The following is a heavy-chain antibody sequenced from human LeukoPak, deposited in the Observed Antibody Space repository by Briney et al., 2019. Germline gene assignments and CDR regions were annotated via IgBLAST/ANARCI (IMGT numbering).Heavy chain of an antibody. CDR1: GFIFSTYS. V-gene: IGHV3-48*01. CDR3: ARGYGDYEEYFDH. J-gene: IGHJ4*02. Sequence: GGSLRLSCAASGFIFSTYSMNWVRQAPGKGLEWISYISSSSSTIYYADSVKGRFTISRDKAKNSLYLQMNSLRAEDTAVYYCARGYGDYEEYFDHWGRGILVTVSS. CDR2: ISSSSSTI. D-gene: IGHD4-17*01.